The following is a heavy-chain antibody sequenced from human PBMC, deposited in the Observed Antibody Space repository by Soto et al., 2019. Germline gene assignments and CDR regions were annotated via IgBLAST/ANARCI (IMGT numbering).Heavy chain of an antibody. J-gene: IGHJ4*02. CDR2: INPVGGAA. D-gene: IGHD2-21*01. CDR1: GYTFTKFH. Sequence: QVRLVQSGAEVKKPGASVKISCETSGYTFTKFHLHWVRQAPGQGLEWVGRINPVGGAANYAQPFQGRVSVTTDTSTSTVYMQLSNLRSEDTAVYYCATEGDPRLYAATVFDYWGQGTLLFVSS. CDR3: ATEGDPRLYAATVFDY. V-gene: IGHV1-46*01.